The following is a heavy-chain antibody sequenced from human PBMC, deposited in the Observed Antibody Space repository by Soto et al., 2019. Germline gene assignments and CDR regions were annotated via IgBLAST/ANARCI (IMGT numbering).Heavy chain of an antibody. J-gene: IGHJ1*01. CDR3: AGSYGDYARYFQH. D-gene: IGHD4-17*01. V-gene: IGHV1-69*06. Sequence: SSVRVSFTASGVTFSSCCISWVRQAPGQGLDWMGGIIPIFGTANYSQKFQGRVTITADKSTSTAYMELSSLRSEDTAVYYCAGSYGDYARYFQHWGQGTLVTVSS. CDR1: GVTFSSCC. CDR2: IIPIFGTA.